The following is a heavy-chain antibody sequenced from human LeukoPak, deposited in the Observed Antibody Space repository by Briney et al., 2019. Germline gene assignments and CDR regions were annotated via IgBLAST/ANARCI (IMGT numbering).Heavy chain of an antibody. D-gene: IGHD2-21*02. Sequence: PGGSLRLSCAASGFTFSSYAMSWVRQAPGKGLEWVSAISGSGGSTYYADSVKGRFTISRDNSKNTLYLQMNSLRAEDTAVYYCVRADIVVVSAIEYFQHWGQGTLVTVSS. CDR2: ISGSGGST. V-gene: IGHV3-23*01. CDR1: GFTFSSYA. J-gene: IGHJ1*01. CDR3: VRADIVVVSAIEYFQH.